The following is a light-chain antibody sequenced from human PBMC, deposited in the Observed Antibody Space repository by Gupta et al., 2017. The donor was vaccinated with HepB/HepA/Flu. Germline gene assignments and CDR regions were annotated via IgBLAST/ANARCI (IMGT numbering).Light chain of an antibody. CDR1: QSVSSN. Sequence: EIVLTQSPATLSLAPGERATLSCWASQSVSSNFAWYQQKPGQAPRLLMYGSSNRAAGIPARFSGSGSGTDFTLTISRLEPEDFAVYYCQQHNNCPFTFGRGTKVDI. CDR2: GSS. V-gene: IGKV3-11*01. J-gene: IGKJ4*01. CDR3: QQHNNCPFT.